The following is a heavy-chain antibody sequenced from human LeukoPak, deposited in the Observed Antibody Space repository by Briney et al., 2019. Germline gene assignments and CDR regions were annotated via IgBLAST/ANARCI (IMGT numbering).Heavy chain of an antibody. CDR3: ASVSLNYDSFDY. Sequence: GGSLRLSCAASGFTFSDYYMSWIRQAPGKGLEWVSYISSSGSTIYYADSVKGRFTISRDNAKNSLYLQMNSLRAEDTAVYYCASVSLNYDSFDYWGQGTLVTVSS. CDR2: ISSSGSTI. J-gene: IGHJ4*02. D-gene: IGHD3-22*01. V-gene: IGHV3-11*04. CDR1: GFTFSDYY.